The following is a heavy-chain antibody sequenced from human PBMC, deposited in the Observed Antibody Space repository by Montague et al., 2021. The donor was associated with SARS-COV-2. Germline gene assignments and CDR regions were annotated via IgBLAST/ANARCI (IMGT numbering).Heavy chain of an antibody. CDR1: GFTFSDYY. V-gene: IGHV3-11*01. CDR2: ISSSGSTI. J-gene: IGHJ3*02. Sequence: SLRLSWAASGFTFSDYYMSWIRQAPGKGLEWVSYISSSGSTIYYADSVKGRFTIPRDNAKNSLYLQMNSLRAEDTAVYYCARVRHSYGYLSAFDIWGQGTMVTVSS. D-gene: IGHD5-18*01. CDR3: ARVRHSYGYLSAFDI.